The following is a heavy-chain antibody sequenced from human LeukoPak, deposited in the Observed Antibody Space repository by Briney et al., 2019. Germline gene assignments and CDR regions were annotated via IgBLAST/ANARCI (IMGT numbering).Heavy chain of an antibody. CDR2: ISGSGGST. D-gene: IGHD3-22*01. CDR1: GFTFSSYA. CDR3: AKTFGRHYYDSSGYWVPDY. Sequence: GGSLRLSCAASGFTFSSYAMSWVRQAPGKGLEWVSAISGSGGSTYYADSVKGRFTISRDNSKNTLYLQMNSRRAEDTAVYYCAKTFGRHYYDSSGYWVPDYWGQGTLVTVSS. V-gene: IGHV3-23*01. J-gene: IGHJ4*02.